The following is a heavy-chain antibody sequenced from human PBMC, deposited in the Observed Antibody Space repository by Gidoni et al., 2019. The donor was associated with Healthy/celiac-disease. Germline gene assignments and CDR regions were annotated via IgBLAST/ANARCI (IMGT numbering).Heavy chain of an antibody. CDR1: GGSISSSSYY. CDR2: SYYSGST. D-gene: IGHD2-2*02. V-gene: IGHV4-39*01. Sequence: QLQLQESGPGLVKPSETLSLTCTVSGGSISSSSYYWGWIRQPPGKGLEWIGSSYYSGSTSYNPSLKMRFTISVYTSKNQFSLKRSSVTAADTAVYYCARLPYQLLYFWYFDLWGRGTLVTVSS. J-gene: IGHJ2*01. CDR3: ARLPYQLLYFWYFDL.